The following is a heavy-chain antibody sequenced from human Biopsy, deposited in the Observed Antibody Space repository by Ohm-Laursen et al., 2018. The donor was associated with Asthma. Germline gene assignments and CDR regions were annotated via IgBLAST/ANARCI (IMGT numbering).Heavy chain of an antibody. V-gene: IGHV1-69*01. CDR1: GGTFNTYV. D-gene: IGHD2-2*01. CDR3: ARKAGSCISRTCYSLDF. CDR2: INSVFGTT. Sequence: GSSVKVSCKSLGGTFNTYVIGWVRQAPGQGLEWMGGINSVFGTTTYPQKFQDSVTITADDSTSTVYMELSSPRSEDTAVYYCARKAGSCISRTCYSLDFWGQGTLVTVSS. J-gene: IGHJ4*02.